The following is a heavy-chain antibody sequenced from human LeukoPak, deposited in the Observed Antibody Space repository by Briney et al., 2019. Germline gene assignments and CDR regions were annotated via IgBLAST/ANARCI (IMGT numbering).Heavy chain of an antibody. D-gene: IGHD3-10*01. J-gene: IGHJ4*02. CDR2: INPNSGGT. V-gene: IGHV1-2*02. Sequence: ASVKVSCKASGYTFTGYYMHWVRQAPGQGHEWMGWINPNSGGTNYAQKFQGRVTMTRDTSISTAYMELSRLRSDDTAVYYCAGITMVRGSPADWGQGTLVTVSS. CDR1: GYTFTGYY. CDR3: AGITMVRGSPAD.